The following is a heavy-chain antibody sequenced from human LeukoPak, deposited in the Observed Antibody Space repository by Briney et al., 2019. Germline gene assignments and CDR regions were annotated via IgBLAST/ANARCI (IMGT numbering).Heavy chain of an antibody. D-gene: IGHD5-12*01. Sequence: ASVKVSCKASGYTFTGYYMHWVRQAPGQGLEWMGWINPNSGGTNYAQKFQGRVTMTGDTSISTAYMELSRLRSDDTAVYYCARVRTIVATNWFDPWGQGTLVTVSS. CDR2: INPNSGGT. V-gene: IGHV1-2*02. CDR1: GYTFTGYY. J-gene: IGHJ5*02. CDR3: ARVRTIVATNWFDP.